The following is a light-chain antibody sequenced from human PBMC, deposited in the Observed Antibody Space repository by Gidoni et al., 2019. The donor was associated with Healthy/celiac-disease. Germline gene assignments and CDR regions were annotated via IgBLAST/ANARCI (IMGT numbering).Light chain of an antibody. CDR2: WAS. V-gene: IGKV4-1*01. Sequence: DIVMTQSPDSLAVSLGERATINCKSSQSVLSSSNNKNYLAWYQQNPGQPPKLLIYWASTRESGVPDRFSGSWSGTDFTLTISSLQAEDVAVYYCQQYYSTPPWTFGQGTKVEIK. CDR1: QSVLSSSNNKNY. CDR3: QQYYSTPPWT. J-gene: IGKJ1*01.